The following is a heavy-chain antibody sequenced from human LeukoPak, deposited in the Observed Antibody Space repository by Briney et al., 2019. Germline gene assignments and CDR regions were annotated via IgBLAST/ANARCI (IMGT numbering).Heavy chain of an antibody. D-gene: IGHD6-13*01. CDR2: IYYSGST. CDR1: GGSISSGDYS. J-gene: IGHJ4*02. CDR3: ARGIAAAGTTSSYYFGY. Sequence: SETLSLTCTVSGGSISSGDYSWSWIHQPPGKGLEWIGYIYYSGSTYYNPSLKSRVTISVDTSKNQFSLKLSSVTAADTAVYYCARGIAAAGTTSSYYFGYWGQGTLVTVSS. V-gene: IGHV4-30-4*01.